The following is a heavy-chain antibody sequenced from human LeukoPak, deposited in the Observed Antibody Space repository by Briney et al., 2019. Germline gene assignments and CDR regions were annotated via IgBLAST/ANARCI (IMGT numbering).Heavy chain of an antibody. J-gene: IGHJ1*01. Sequence: PGGSLRLSCAASGFTFSRYSMYWVRQAPGKGLEWVSSISSDARYIYYADSLKGRFTVSRDNAKNSLYLQMNSLAVEDTAVYYCTTPAAGPYAEYSQYWGQGTLVTVSS. D-gene: IGHD6-13*01. V-gene: IGHV3-21*01. CDR2: ISSDARYI. CDR3: TTPAAGPYAEYSQY. CDR1: GFTFSRYS.